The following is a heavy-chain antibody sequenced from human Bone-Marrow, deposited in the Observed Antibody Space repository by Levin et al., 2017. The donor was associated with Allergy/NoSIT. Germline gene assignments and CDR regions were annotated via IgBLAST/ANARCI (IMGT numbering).Heavy chain of an antibody. CDR2: IWYDGSNK. Sequence: SCAASGFTFSSYGMHWVRQAPGKGLEWVAVIWYDGSNKYYADSVKGRFTISRDNSKNTLYLQMNSLRAEDTAVYYCARVWFGELLSPDYYYYGMDVWGQGTTVTVSS. D-gene: IGHD3-10*01. J-gene: IGHJ6*02. CDR3: ARVWFGELLSPDYYYYGMDV. CDR1: GFTFSSYG. V-gene: IGHV3-33*01.